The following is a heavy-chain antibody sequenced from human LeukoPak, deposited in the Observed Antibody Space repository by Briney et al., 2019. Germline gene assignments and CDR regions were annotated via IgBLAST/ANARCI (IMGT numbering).Heavy chain of an antibody. J-gene: IGHJ3*02. V-gene: IGHV1-46*01. CDR2: INPSGGST. CDR3: ARVDSTVEAFDI. CDR1: GYSFTSYY. Sequence: ASVKVSCKASGYSFTSYYMHWVRQAPGQGLEWMGIINPSGGSTSYAQKFQGRVTMTRDTSTSTVYMELSSLRSEDTAVYYCARVDSTVEAFDIWGQGTMVTVSS. D-gene: IGHD4-23*01.